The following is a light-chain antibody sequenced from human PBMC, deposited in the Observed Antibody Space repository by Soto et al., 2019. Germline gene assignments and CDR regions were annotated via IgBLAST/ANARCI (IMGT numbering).Light chain of an antibody. CDR1: QSVSSY. CDR2: DAS. J-gene: IGKJ4*01. V-gene: IGKV3-11*01. CDR3: QQRSAWPALT. Sequence: EIVLTQSPATLSLSVGERATLTCRASQSVSSYLAWYQQKPGQAPRLLIYDASNRATGIPPRFSGSGSGTDYSPTIISLVPEEFAVSYCQQRSAWPALTFGGGTKVEVK.